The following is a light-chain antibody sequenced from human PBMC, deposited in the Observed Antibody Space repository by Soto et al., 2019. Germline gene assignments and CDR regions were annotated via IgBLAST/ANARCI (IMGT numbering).Light chain of an antibody. Sequence: QSALTQPASVSGSPGQSITISCTGTSSDVGSSNLVSWYQQHPGKAPKVIIYEVSQRPSGVSNRFSGSKSSNTASLTLSGLQAEDEAEYYCYSNAGGPWVFGGGTKLTVL. CDR3: YSNAGGPWV. J-gene: IGLJ3*02. V-gene: IGLV2-23*02. CDR1: SSDVGSSNL. CDR2: EVS.